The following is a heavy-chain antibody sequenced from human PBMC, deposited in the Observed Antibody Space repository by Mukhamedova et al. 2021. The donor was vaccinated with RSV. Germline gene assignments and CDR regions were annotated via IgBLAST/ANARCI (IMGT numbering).Heavy chain of an antibody. CDR3: ARDNYGSGSGAFDY. CDR1: SSYA. V-gene: IGHV3-30*04. CDR2: ISYDGSNK. Sequence: SSYAMHWVRQAPGKGLEWVAVISYDGSNKYYADSVKGRFTISRDNSKNTLYLQMNSLRAEDTAVYYCARDNYGSGSGAFDYWGQG. J-gene: IGHJ4*02. D-gene: IGHD3-10*01.